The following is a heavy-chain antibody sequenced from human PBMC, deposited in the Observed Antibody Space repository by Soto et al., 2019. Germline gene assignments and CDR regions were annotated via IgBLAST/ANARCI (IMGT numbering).Heavy chain of an antibody. J-gene: IGHJ3*02. Sequence: PGGSLRLSCAASGFTFSRVWMSWVRQAPGKGLEWVSAISGSGGSTYYADSVKGRFTISRDNSKNTLYLQMNSLRAEDTAVYYCAKVGRIVVVTAITDAFDIWGQGTMVTVSS. CDR3: AKVGRIVVVTAITDAFDI. D-gene: IGHD2-21*02. CDR1: GFTFSRVW. CDR2: ISGSGGST. V-gene: IGHV3-23*01.